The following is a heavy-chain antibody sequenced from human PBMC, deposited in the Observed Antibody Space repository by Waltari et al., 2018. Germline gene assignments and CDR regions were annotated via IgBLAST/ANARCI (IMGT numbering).Heavy chain of an antibody. CDR1: GFTFSSYS. Sequence: EVQLVESGGGLVKPGGSLRLSCAASGFTFSSYSMNWVRQAPGKGLEWVSSISSSSYIYYADSVKGRFTISRDNAKNSLYLQMNSLRAEDTAVYYCAREGGWNDFDYWGQGTLVTVSS. CDR2: ISSSSYI. D-gene: IGHD1-1*01. V-gene: IGHV3-21*01. CDR3: AREGGWNDFDY. J-gene: IGHJ4*02.